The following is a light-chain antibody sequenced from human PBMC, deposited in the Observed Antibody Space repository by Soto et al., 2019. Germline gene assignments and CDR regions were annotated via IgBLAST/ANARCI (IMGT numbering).Light chain of an antibody. CDR2: VAS. CDR3: QQYNNWPPLT. V-gene: IGKV3-15*01. J-gene: IGKJ4*01. Sequence: ERVITQSRAILSVSPGEKATLSCCASQSVNNNLAWYQQKPGQAPRLLIYVASTRATVIPARFSGSGSGTEFTLTISRLQSEDFAVYYYQQYNNWPPLTFGGGTKVEIK. CDR1: QSVNNN.